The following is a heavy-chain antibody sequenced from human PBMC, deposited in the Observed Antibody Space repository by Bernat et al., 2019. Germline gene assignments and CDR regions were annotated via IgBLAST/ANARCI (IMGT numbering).Heavy chain of an antibody. CDR3: AQDYDQSDKFRYYQH. D-gene: IGHD3-3*01. J-gene: IGHJ1*01. V-gene: IGHV3-23*01. CDR2: IIGSGVKT. CDR1: GFTFSEYA. Sequence: EVHLLESGGGLAQPGGSLRVSCAASGFTFSEYAMSWVRQAPGKGLEWVSIIIGSGVKTYYADSVKGRFTISRENSRDTLYLQMNSLRVEDTATYYCAQDYDQSDKFRYYQHWGRGTEIIVSP.